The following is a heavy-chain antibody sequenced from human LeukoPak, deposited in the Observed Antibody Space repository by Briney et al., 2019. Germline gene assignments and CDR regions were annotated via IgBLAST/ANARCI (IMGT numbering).Heavy chain of an antibody. V-gene: IGHV3-21*04. CDR3: AKAPGYDFWSGYSYMDV. Sequence: GGSLRLSCAASRFTFSSYSMNWVRQAPGKGLEWVSSISSSSSYIYYADSVKGRFTISRDNSKNTLYLQMNSLRAEDTAVYYCAKAPGYDFWSGYSYMDVWGKGTTVTVSS. CDR2: ISSSSSYI. CDR1: RFTFSSYS. D-gene: IGHD3-3*01. J-gene: IGHJ6*03.